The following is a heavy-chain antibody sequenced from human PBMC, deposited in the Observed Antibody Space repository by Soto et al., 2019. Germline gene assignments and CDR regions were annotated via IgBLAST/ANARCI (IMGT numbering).Heavy chain of an antibody. D-gene: IGHD3-10*01. CDR1: GFTFHGST. V-gene: IGHV3-73*01. CDR2: ISIKPNNYAT. CDR3: VRAHENSNYYFDY. J-gene: IGHJ4*02. Sequence: PGESLKISCVGSGFTFHGSTMHWVRQASGKGLEWIGLISIKPNNYATVYAASVTGRFTISRDDSNNTAYLQMNSLKTEDTAAYYCVRAHENSNYYFDYWGRGPLLTV.